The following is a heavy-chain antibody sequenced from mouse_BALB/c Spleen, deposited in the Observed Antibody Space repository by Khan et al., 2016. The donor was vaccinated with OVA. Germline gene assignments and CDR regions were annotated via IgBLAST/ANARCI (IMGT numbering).Heavy chain of an antibody. CDR3: ARAYCRYDGYYAMDY. V-gene: IGHV2-6-4*01. Sequence: QVQLKQSGPGLVAPSQSLSITCTVSGFSLSRYNLHWVRQPPGKGLEWLGMIWGGGGTDYNSTLKSRLSISKDNSKSQVFLKMNSLQTDDTVMYYCARAYCRYDGYYAMDYWGQGTSVTVSS. CDR2: IWGGGGT. CDR1: GFSLSRYN. D-gene: IGHD2-14*01. J-gene: IGHJ4*01.